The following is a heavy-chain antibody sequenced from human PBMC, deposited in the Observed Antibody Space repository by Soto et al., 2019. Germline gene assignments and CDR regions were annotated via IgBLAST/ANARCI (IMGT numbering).Heavy chain of an antibody. CDR2: INPSGGST. J-gene: IGHJ5*02. D-gene: IGHD3-10*01. CDR1: GYTFTSYY. Sequence: QVQLVQSGAEVKKPGASVKVSCKASGYTFTSYYMHWVRQAPGQGLEWMGIINPSGGSTSYAQKFQGRVTMTRDTSTSTVYMELSSLRSEDTAVYYCARVAVGSESYYLWFDPWGQGTLVTVSS. V-gene: IGHV1-46*03. CDR3: ARVAVGSESYYLWFDP.